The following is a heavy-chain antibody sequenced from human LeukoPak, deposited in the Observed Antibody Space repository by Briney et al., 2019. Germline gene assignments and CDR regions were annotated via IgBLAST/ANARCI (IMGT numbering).Heavy chain of an antibody. CDR2: TSYSEGT. CDR3: ATADWESFYFDS. D-gene: IGHD1-26*01. J-gene: IGHJ4*02. V-gene: IGHV4-31*03. CDR1: GGSVSRGGYY. Sequence: PSETLSLTCTVSGGSVSRGGYYWNWIRQHPGKGLEWIGFTSYSEGTYYNPSLMSRITISVDISQNQFSLKMRDVTAADTAVYFCATADWESFYFDSWGQGALVAVCS.